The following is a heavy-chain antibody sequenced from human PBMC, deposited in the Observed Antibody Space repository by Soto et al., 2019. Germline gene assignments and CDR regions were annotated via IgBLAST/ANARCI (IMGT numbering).Heavy chain of an antibody. V-gene: IGHV4-4*07. CDR3: ARGPGSYNWFDL. CDR2: IYSSGIT. J-gene: IGHJ5*02. D-gene: IGHD3-10*01. Sequence: KPWETLSLTCTVSGSSISGFYWSWIRQPAGKGLEWIGRIYSSGITSYNPSLKSRVTMSVDTSKNQFYLNLTSATAADTAVYYCARGPGSYNWFDLWGQGTLVTVSS. CDR1: GSSISGFY.